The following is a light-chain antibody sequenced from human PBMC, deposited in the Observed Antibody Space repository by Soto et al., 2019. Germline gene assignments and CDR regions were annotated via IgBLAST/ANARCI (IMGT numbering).Light chain of an antibody. J-gene: IGKJ2*02. CDR1: ESVSSNH. CDR2: CES. Sequence: VLAQSAGTMALSNGDRATHCCGGSESVSSNHLVWYQQKPGQAPRRRVYCESNMATGIPDRFSGSGAETDFTLTISRLEPEDVAVYYCQQYGSSRCTLGQGTKV. CDR3: QQYGSSRCT. V-gene: IGKV3-20*01.